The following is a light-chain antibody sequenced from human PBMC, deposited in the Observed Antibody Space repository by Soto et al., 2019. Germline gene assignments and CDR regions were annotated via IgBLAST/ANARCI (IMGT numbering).Light chain of an antibody. CDR1: EDIRNS. Sequence: DIQMTQSPSSLSASVGDRVTITCQANEDIRNSLHWYQQKPGKAPNLLIYDAYNVETGVPSRFSGSGFGTDFTFTISSLQPEDVATYYCQQYGDLPVTFGPVTKVDIK. J-gene: IGKJ3*01. V-gene: IGKV1-33*01. CDR3: QQYGDLPVT. CDR2: DAY.